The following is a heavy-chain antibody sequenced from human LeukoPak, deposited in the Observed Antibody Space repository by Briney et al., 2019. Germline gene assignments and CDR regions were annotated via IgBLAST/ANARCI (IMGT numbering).Heavy chain of an antibody. CDR3: ARGRQSAVAGTGAFDY. D-gene: IGHD6-19*01. V-gene: IGHV4-34*01. Sequence: SETLSLTCAVYGGSFSGYYWSWIRQPPGKGLEWIGEINHSGSTNYNPSLKSRVTISVDTSKNQFSLKLSPVTAADTAVYYCARGRQSAVAGTGAFDYWGQGTLVTVSS. CDR1: GGSFSGYY. J-gene: IGHJ4*02. CDR2: INHSGST.